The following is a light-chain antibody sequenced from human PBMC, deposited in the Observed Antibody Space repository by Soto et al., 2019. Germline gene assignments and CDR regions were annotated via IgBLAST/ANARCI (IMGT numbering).Light chain of an antibody. CDR3: QAWDINTAV. J-gene: IGLJ1*01. Sequence: QSVLTQPASVSGSPGQSITISCTGTSSDLAIYNYVSWYQQQPGKAPKLMIYQVTNRPSGVSNRFSGSRSGNTASLTISGLQAEDEADYYCQAWDINTAVFGTGTKVTVL. CDR2: QVT. CDR1: SSDLAIYNY. V-gene: IGLV2-14*01.